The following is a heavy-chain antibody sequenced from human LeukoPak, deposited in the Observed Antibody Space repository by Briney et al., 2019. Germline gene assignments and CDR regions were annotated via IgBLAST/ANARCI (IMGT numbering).Heavy chain of an antibody. V-gene: IGHV1-46*02. J-gene: IGHJ4*02. D-gene: IGHD1-26*01. CDR3: ARDKGGRGRSRFDY. CDR1: GYTFNNYY. Sequence: ASVKVSCKASGYTFNNYYMHWVRQAPGQGLEWMGIINPSAGSTSYAQKFQGRVTMTRDMSTSTVYMELSSLRSEDTAVYYCARDKGGRGRSRFDYWGQGTLVAVSS. CDR2: INPSAGST.